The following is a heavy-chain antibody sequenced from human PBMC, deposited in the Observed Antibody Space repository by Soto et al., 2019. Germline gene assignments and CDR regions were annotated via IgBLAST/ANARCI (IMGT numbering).Heavy chain of an antibody. D-gene: IGHD6-13*01. V-gene: IGHV4-39*07. Sequence: SETLSLTCSVSGGSINSSSYFWGWVRQPPGKGLEWIGSIYYSGSTYYNPSLRSRVTISVDTSKNQLSLKLSSVTTADTAVYYCARAGTAAGRMDVWGQGTTVTVSS. CDR2: IYYSGST. CDR1: GGSINSSSYF. CDR3: ARAGTAAGRMDV. J-gene: IGHJ6*02.